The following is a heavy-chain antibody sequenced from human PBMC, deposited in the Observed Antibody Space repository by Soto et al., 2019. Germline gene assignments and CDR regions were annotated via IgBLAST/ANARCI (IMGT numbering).Heavy chain of an antibody. J-gene: IGHJ6*02. CDR3: ARGASSSLNYYYYYGMDV. CDR2: IIPIFGTA. Sequence: QVKLVQSGAEVKKPGSSVKVSCKASGGTFSSYAISWVRQAPGQGLEWMGGIIPIFGTANYAQKFQGRVTITEDESTSTAYMGLSSLRSEDTVVYYCARGASSSLNYYYYYGMDVWGQGTSVTVSS. CDR1: GGTFSSYA. D-gene: IGHD6-6*01. V-gene: IGHV1-69*12.